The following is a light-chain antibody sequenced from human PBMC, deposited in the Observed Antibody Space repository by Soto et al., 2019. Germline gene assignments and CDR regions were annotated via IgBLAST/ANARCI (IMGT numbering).Light chain of an antibody. CDR1: QSINRW. J-gene: IGKJ1*01. CDR2: KAS. Sequence: SACVGEGGSVTFLASQSINRWLVWYQETPGKVPSLLIYKASTFESGVQSRFSGSGSCTELTLAISSLQSYDFAAYYIQHENGYSEAFGQGTKVDIK. CDR3: QHENGYSEA. V-gene: IGKV1-5*03.